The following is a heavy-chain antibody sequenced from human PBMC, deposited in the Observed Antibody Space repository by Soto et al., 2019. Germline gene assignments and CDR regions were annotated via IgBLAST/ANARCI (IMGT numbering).Heavy chain of an antibody. D-gene: IGHD3-9*01. CDR1: GGSFSGYY. V-gene: IGHV4-34*01. CDR3: ARVPRYFGGGFDP. Sequence: SETLSLTCAVYGGSFSGYYWSWIRQPPGKGLEWIGEINHSGSTNYNPSLKSRVTISVDTSKNQFSLKLSSVTAADTAVYYCARVPRYFGGGFDPWGQGTLVTVSS. J-gene: IGHJ5*02. CDR2: INHSGST.